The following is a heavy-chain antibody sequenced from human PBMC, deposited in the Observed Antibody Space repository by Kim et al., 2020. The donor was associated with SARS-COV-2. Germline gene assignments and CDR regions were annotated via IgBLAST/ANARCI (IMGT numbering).Heavy chain of an antibody. CDR2: IDPSDSYT. V-gene: IGHV5-10-1*01. CDR3: ASGVHHHRNIVVVPPVDYYYGMDV. CDR1: GYSFTSYW. Sequence: GESLKISCKGSGYSFTSYWISWVRQMPGKGLEWMGRIDPSDSYTNYSPSFQGHVTISADKSISTAYLQWSSLKASDTAMYYCASGVHHHRNIVVVPPVDYYYGMDVWGQGTTVTVSS. D-gene: IGHD2-2*01. J-gene: IGHJ6*02.